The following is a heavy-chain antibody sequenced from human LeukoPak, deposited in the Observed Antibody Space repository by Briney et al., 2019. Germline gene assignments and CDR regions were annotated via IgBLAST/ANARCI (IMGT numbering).Heavy chain of an antibody. CDR3: ATGGNYDYWSGYGEDHFDY. V-gene: IGHV3-30-3*01. D-gene: IGHD3-3*01. J-gene: IGHJ4*02. Sequence: GGSLRLSCAGSGFTFSNYAMHWVRQAPGKGLEWVAVISYDGSNKYYADSVKGRFTISRDNSMDTLHLRMNIVKPEDTAVYFCATGGNYDYWSGYGEDHFDYWGQGTLVAASS. CDR2: ISYDGSNK. CDR1: GFTFSNYA.